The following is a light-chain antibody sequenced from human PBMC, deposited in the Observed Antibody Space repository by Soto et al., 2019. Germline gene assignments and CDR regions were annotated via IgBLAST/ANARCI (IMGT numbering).Light chain of an antibody. CDR1: QSISSW. V-gene: IGKV1-5*03. CDR2: KAS. Sequence: DIQITQSPSTLSASVGDRVTITCRASQSISSWLAWYQQKPGKAPNLLIYKASTLESGVPSRFSGTGSGTEFTLTISSLQPDDFATFYCQQYNSYPYTFGQGNKLEIK. J-gene: IGKJ2*01. CDR3: QQYNSYPYT.